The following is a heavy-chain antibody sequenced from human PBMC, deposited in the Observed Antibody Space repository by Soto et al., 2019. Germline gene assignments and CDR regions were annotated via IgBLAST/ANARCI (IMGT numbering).Heavy chain of an antibody. J-gene: IGHJ6*02. CDR1: GFTFSSYA. V-gene: IGHV3-23*01. D-gene: IGHD3-10*01. Sequence: GGSLRLSCAASGFTFSSYAMSWVRQAPGKGLEWVSAISGSGGSTYYADSVKGRFTISRDNSKNTLYLQMNSLRAEDTAVYYCAKEGSITMVRGVIIPSSHLYYCYVMYVWGQGTTVPVS. CDR2: ISGSGGST. CDR3: AKEGSITMVRGVIIPSSHLYYCYVMYV.